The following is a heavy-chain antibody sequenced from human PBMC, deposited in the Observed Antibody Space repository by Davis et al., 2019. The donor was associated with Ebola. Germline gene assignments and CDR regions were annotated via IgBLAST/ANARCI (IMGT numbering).Heavy chain of an antibody. CDR2: IYPGDSDT. D-gene: IGHD2-15*01. CDR3: ARPGGFHYYYGMDV. CDR1: GYSSTIYW. J-gene: IGHJ6*02. Sequence: GESLKISCKASGYSSTIYWIAWVRQMPGKGLEWMGFIYPGDSDTRYSPSSQGQVTISADKSITTAYLQWSSLKASDTAIYYCARPGGFHYYYGMDVWGQGTTVTVSS. V-gene: IGHV5-51*01.